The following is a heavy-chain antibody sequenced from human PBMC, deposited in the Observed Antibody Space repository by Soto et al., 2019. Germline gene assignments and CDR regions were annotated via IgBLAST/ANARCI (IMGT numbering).Heavy chain of an antibody. D-gene: IGHD6-13*01. CDR3: ARDQGIAAAGTITPRYYYGMDV. CDR1: GGTFSSYA. J-gene: IGHJ6*02. Sequence: QVPLVQSGAEVKKPGSSVKVSCKASGGTFSSYAISWVRQAPGQGLEWMGGIIPIFGTANYAQKFQGRVTITADKSTSTAYMELSSLRSEDTAVYYCARDQGIAAAGTITPRYYYGMDVWGQGTTVTVSS. CDR2: IIPIFGTA. V-gene: IGHV1-69*06.